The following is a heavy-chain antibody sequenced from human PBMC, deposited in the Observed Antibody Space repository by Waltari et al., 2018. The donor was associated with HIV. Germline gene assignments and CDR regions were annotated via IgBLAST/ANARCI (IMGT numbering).Heavy chain of an antibody. D-gene: IGHD3-22*01. CDR3: ARRAYDSSGYGWFDP. CDR1: GSVFSRYR. CDR2: IKKDGIEE. Sequence: VQLVESGGDLVQPGGSLRLSCAASGSVFSRYRMSWVREVPGKGLEWVATIKKDGIEEQYVDSVKGRFTISRDNAKNSVYLQMNSLRAEDTAVYYCARRAYDSSGYGWFDPWGQGTLVTVSS. V-gene: IGHV3-7*01. J-gene: IGHJ5*02.